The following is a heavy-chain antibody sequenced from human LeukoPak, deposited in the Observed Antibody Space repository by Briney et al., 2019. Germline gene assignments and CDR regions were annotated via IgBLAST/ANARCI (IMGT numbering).Heavy chain of an antibody. CDR1: GGSISSSNW. J-gene: IGHJ4*02. CDR3: ARGSPYYDSSGYYLLDY. CDR2: IYHSGST. V-gene: IGHV4-4*02. D-gene: IGHD3-22*01. Sequence: PSETLSLTCAVSGGSISSSNWWSWVRQPPGKGLEWIGEIYHSGSTNYNPSLRSRVTISVDKSKNQFSLKLSSVTAADTAVYYCARGSPYYDSSGYYLLDYWGQGTLVTVSS.